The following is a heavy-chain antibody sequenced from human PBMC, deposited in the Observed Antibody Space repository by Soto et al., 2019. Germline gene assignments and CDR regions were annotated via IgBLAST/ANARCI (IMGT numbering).Heavy chain of an antibody. CDR1: GFTFSSYA. V-gene: IGHV3-30-3*01. CDR2: ISYDGSNK. CDR3: ARDRNDYVWGSYRATYYYGMDV. Sequence: GGSLRLSCAASGFTFSSYAMHWVRQAPGKGLGWVAVISYDGSNKYYADSVKGRFTISRDNSKNTLYLQMNSLRAEDTAVYYCARDRNDYVWGSYRATYYYGMDVWGQGTTVTVSS. J-gene: IGHJ6*02. D-gene: IGHD3-16*01.